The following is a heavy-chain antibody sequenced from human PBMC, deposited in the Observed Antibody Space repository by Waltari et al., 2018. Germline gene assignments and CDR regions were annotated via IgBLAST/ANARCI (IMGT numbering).Heavy chain of an antibody. CDR1: AYTFTSSG. Sequence: SAYTFTSSGITLVRQAPGQGLEWMGWISAYNGNTNYAQKLQGRVTMTTDTSTSTAYMELRSLRSDDTAVYYCASVKEAGTRGAFDYWGQGTLVTVSS. V-gene: IGHV1-18*01. D-gene: IGHD6-19*01. J-gene: IGHJ4*02. CDR2: ISAYNGNT. CDR3: ASVKEAGTRGAFDY.